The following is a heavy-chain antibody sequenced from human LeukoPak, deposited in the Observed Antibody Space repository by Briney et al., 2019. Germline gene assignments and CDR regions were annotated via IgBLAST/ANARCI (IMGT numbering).Heavy chain of an antibody. D-gene: IGHD4-11*01. J-gene: IGHJ4*02. CDR1: GGTFSSYA. CDR3: ASSDYSETQFDY. Sequence: SVKVSCKASGGTFSSYAISWVRQAPGQGLEWMGGIIPIFGTANYAQKFQGRVTITADKSTSTAYMELSSLRSEDTAVYYCASSDYSETQFDYWGQGTLVTVSS. CDR2: IIPIFGTA. V-gene: IGHV1-69*06.